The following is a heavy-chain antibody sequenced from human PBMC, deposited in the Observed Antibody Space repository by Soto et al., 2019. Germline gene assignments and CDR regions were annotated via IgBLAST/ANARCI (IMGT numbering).Heavy chain of an antibody. CDR3: ARDPGMGYYDILTGYYPPDY. J-gene: IGHJ4*02. Sequence: ASVKVSCKASGYTFTSYGISWVRQAPGQGLEWMGWISAYNGNTNYAQKLQGRVTMTTDTSTSTAYMELRSLRSDDTAVYYCARDPGMGYYDILTGYYPPDYWGQGTLVTVSS. D-gene: IGHD3-9*01. CDR2: ISAYNGNT. CDR1: GYTFTSYG. V-gene: IGHV1-18*01.